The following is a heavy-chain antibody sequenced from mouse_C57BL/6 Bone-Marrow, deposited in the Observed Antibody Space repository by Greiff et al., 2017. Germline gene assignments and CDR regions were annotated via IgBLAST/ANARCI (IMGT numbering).Heavy chain of an antibody. CDR3: ARVYGRGAMDY. Sequence: VQLQESGPGLVAPSQSLSITCTVSGFSLTSYGVDWVRQSPGKGLEWLGVIWGVGSTNYNSAPKSRLSISKDNSKSQVFLKMNSLQTDDTAMYYCARVYGRGAMDYWGQGTSVTVSS. CDR1: GFSLTSYG. J-gene: IGHJ4*01. V-gene: IGHV2-6*01. CDR2: IWGVGST. D-gene: IGHD1-1*01.